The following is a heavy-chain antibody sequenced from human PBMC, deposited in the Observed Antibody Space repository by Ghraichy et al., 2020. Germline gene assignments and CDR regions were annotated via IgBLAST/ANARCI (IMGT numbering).Heavy chain of an antibody. J-gene: IGHJ6*02. V-gene: IGHV3-30*03. CDR2: ISDAGSNQ. CDR3: ARATREWLGRFYGVDV. D-gene: IGHD6-19*01. CDR1: GFMVSSSY. Sequence: GGSLRLSCAVSGFMVSSSYLSWVRQPPGKGLEWVAEISDAGSNQYYVDSVKGRFTISRDNSKSTLYLQMNNLRLEDTAVYYCARATREWLGRFYGVDVWGQGTTVIVS.